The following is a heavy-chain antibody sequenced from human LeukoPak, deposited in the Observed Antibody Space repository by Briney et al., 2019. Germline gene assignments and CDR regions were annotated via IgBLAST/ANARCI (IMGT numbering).Heavy chain of an antibody. D-gene: IGHD5-18*01. V-gene: IGHV4-59*01. Sequence: SETLSLTRTVSGGSISSYYWSWIRQPPGKGLEWIGYIYYSGSTNYNPSLKSRVTISVDTSKNQFSLKLSSVTAADTAVYYCARTTEGGYTYDYFYYYYMDVWGKGTTVTISS. CDR3: ARTTEGGYTYDYFYYYYMDV. CDR2: IYYSGST. CDR1: GGSISSYY. J-gene: IGHJ6*03.